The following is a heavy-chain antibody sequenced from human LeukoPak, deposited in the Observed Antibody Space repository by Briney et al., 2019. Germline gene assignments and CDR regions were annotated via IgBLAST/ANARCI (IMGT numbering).Heavy chain of an antibody. J-gene: IGHJ4*02. V-gene: IGHV1-8*01. CDR1: GYTFTSYD. CDR2: MNPNSGNT. D-gene: IGHD6-6*01. Sequence: ASVKVSCKASGYTFTSYDINWVQQATGQGLEWMGWMNPNSGNTGYAQKFQGRVTMTRNTSISTAYMELSSLRSEDTAVYYCARGEGSSIAARPNGFDYWGQGTLVTVSS. CDR3: ARGEGSSIAARPNGFDY.